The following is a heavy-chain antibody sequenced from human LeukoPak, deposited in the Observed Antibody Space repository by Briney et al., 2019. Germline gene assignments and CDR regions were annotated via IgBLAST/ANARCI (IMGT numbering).Heavy chain of an antibody. V-gene: IGHV3-23*01. CDR2: ISGSGDSR. Sequence: GGSLRLSCAASAFTFSNYAMSWVRQAPGKGLERVSGISGSGDSRYYAESVKGRFTISRDNSKNTLYLQMNSLRAEDTAVYYCAKGESWFDPWGQGTLVTVSS. J-gene: IGHJ5*02. CDR3: AKGESWFDP. CDR1: AFTFSNYA.